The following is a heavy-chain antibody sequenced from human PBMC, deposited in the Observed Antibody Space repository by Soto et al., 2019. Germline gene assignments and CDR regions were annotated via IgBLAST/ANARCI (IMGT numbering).Heavy chain of an antibody. J-gene: IGHJ6*02. D-gene: IGHD6-13*01. CDR3: ARIAAAGTFPMSYYYYYGMDV. V-gene: IGHV1-18*01. CDR1: GYTFTSYG. CDR2: LSAYNGNT. Sequence: QVQLVQSGAEVKKPGASVKVSCKASGYTFTSYGISWVRQAPGQGLEWMGWLSAYNGNTNYAQKLQGRVTMTTDTSTSTAYMELRSLRSDDTAVYYCARIAAAGTFPMSYYYYYGMDVWGQGTTVTVSS.